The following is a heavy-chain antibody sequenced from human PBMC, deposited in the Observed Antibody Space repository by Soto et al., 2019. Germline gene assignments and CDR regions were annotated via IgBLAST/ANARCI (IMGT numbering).Heavy chain of an antibody. D-gene: IGHD2-2*01. CDR3: ARARLDTPALEY. CDR1: GFSFRSYA. J-gene: IGHJ4*02. CDR2: MSYDGSDK. Sequence: QVQLVESGGGVVQPGRSLRLSCAASGFSFRSYAMHWVRQAPGKGLEWVAVMSYDGSDKDYADSVKGRFTISRDNSKNTLYLQMSSLRAEDTAVYYCARARLDTPALEYWGQGTLDTVSS. V-gene: IGHV3-30-3*01.